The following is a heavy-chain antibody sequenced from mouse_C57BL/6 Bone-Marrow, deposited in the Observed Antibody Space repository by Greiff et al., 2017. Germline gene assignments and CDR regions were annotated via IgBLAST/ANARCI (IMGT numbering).Heavy chain of an antibody. Sequence: EVKLLESGPGLVKPSQSLSLTCSVTGYSITSGYYWNWIRQFPGNKLEWMGYISYDGSNNYNPSLKNRISITRDTSKNQFFLKLNSVTTEDTATYYCARDSYYYGSRDWYFGGWGTGTTVTVSS. D-gene: IGHD1-1*01. J-gene: IGHJ1*03. CDR1: GYSITSGYY. CDR2: ISYDGSN. CDR3: ARDSYYYGSRDWYFGG. V-gene: IGHV3-6*01.